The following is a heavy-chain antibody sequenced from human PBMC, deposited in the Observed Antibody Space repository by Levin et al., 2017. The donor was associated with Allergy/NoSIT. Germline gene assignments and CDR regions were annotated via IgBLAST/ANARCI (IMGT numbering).Heavy chain of an antibody. Sequence: PGESLKISCAASGFTFSSYAMSWVRQAPGKGLEWVSAISGSGGSTYYADSVKGRFTISRDNSKNTLYLQMNSLRAVDTAVYYCAKYMTRVTAMYYWGQGTLVTVSS. V-gene: IGHV3-23*01. CDR1: GFTFSSYA. CDR2: ISGSGGST. D-gene: IGHD2-21*02. J-gene: IGHJ4*02. CDR3: AKYMTRVTAMYY.